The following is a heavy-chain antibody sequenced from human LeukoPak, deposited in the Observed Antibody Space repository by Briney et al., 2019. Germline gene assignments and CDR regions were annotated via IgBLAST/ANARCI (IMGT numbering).Heavy chain of an antibody. Sequence: ASVKVSCKASGYTFTGYYIHWVRQAPGQGLEWMGWINPNNGDTAYAQRFQGRVTMTRDTSISTGYMELSRLRSDDTAVYYCARDLGLFCAYYWGQGTLVTVSS. CDR2: INPNNGDT. V-gene: IGHV1-2*02. J-gene: IGHJ4*02. CDR1: GYTFTGYY. CDR3: ARDLGLFCAYY. D-gene: IGHD3-22*01.